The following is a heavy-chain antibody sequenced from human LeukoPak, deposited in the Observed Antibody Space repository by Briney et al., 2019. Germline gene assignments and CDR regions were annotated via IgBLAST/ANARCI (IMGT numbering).Heavy chain of an antibody. CDR3: ARGDYDFWSGTPTSKDNWFDP. CDR1: GYTFTSYD. Sequence: ASVKVSCKASGYTFTSYDINWVRQATGQGLEWMGWMNPNSGNTGYAQKFQGRVTITRNTSISTAYMELSSLRSEDTAVYYCARGDYDFWSGTPTSKDNWFDPWGQGTLVTVSS. D-gene: IGHD3-3*01. J-gene: IGHJ5*02. V-gene: IGHV1-8*03. CDR2: MNPNSGNT.